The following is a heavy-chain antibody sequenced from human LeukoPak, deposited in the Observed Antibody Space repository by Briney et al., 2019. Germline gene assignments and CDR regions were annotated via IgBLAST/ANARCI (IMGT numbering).Heavy chain of an antibody. CDR1: GYTFTDYY. V-gene: IGHV1-2*02. CDR3: VRDPEEAMPIDY. Sequence: ASVKVSCKASGYTFTDYYMHWVRQAPGQGLEWMGWINIKSGGTNYAQKFQGRVTMTRDTSISTAYMELSRLTSDDTAVYYCVRDPEEAMPIDYWGQGTLVSVSS. CDR2: INIKSGGT. J-gene: IGHJ4*02. D-gene: IGHD1-14*01.